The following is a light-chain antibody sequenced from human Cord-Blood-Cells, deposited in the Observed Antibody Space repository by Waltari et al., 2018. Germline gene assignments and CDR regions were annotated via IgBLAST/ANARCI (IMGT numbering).Light chain of an antibody. Sequence: QSALPQPASVSGSPGQSITISCTGTSSDVGRYNLVSWYQQHPGKAPKLMIYDGSNRPSGVSNRFSGSKSGNTASLTISGLQAEDEADYYCSSYAGSSTWVFGGGTKLTVL. J-gene: IGLJ3*02. CDR2: DGS. CDR3: SSYAGSSTWV. CDR1: SSDVGRYNL. V-gene: IGLV2-23*01.